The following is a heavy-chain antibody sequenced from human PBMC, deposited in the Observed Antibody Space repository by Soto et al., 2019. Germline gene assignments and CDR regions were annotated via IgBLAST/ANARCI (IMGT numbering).Heavy chain of an antibody. CDR1: GFTFSSYA. CDR2: ISYDGSNN. Sequence: PGGSLRLSCAASGFTFSSYAMHWVRQAPGKGLEWVAVISYDGSNNYYADSVKGRFTISRDNSKNTLYLQMNSLRAEDTAVYYCARAYYDFWSGDYDSTGYYGMDVWGQGTTVTVSS. J-gene: IGHJ6*02. CDR3: ARAYYDFWSGDYDSTGYYGMDV. D-gene: IGHD3-3*01. V-gene: IGHV3-30-3*01.